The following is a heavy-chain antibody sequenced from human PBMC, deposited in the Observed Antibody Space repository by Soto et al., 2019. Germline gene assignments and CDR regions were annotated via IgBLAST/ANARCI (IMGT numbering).Heavy chain of an antibody. CDR2: INPNSGDT. Sequence: QVRLVQSGAEVKKPGASVKVSCKTSGYTFTGYYIHWIRQAPGQGLEWMGWINPNSGDTNYSQDFRGRVTMTSDTSFTTAYVELTRLRSDDTAVYYCARREQWLENFDYWGQGTLVTVSS. V-gene: IGHV1-2*02. CDR1: GYTFTGYY. CDR3: ARREQWLENFDY. D-gene: IGHD6-19*01. J-gene: IGHJ4*02.